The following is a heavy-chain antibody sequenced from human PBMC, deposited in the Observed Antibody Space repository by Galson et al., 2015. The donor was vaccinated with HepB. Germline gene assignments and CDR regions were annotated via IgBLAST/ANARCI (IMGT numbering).Heavy chain of an antibody. Sequence: SLRLSCATSGFTVSRNYMAWVRQAPGKGLEWVSIFYSGDNTHYADSVKGRFTISRDSSKNTLYLQMNSLRAEDTAVYYCSGYYYWYFDLWGRGTLVTVSS. V-gene: IGHV3-53*01. CDR3: SGYYYWYFDL. CDR1: GFTVSRNY. CDR2: FYSGDNT. D-gene: IGHD3-22*01. J-gene: IGHJ2*01.